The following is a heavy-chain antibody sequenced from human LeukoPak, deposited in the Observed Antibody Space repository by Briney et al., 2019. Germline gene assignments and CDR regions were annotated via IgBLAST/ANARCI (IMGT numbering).Heavy chain of an antibody. CDR1: GDSVSDFY. CDR3: VLAPNSNWFDF. V-gene: IGHV4-59*08. J-gene: IGHJ5*01. D-gene: IGHD2-8*01. Sequence: PSETLSLTCSVSGDSVSDFYWIWFRQSPGPGLEWIGNIHYSGNSNYNPSLKSRVSMSIDTSRNQHFLKLNSVTAADTAVYYCVLAPNSNWFDFWGQGTQVTVSS. CDR2: IHYSGNS.